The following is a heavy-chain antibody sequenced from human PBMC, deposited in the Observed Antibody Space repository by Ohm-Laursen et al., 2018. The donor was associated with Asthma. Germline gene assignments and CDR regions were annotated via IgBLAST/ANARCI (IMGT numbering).Heavy chain of an antibody. V-gene: IGHV3-30-3*02. CDR1: GFTFRSYA. CDR3: AKLPSDYGDYIDY. CDR2: GGSYYDGGLK. D-gene: IGHD4-17*01. Sequence: SLRLSCAAFGFTFRSYAMHWVRQAPGKGLEWVAVGGSYYDGGLKYYADSVNGRFTVSRDDSKNTLYLQMNSLRAEDTAVYYCAKLPSDYGDYIDYWGQGTLVTVSS. J-gene: IGHJ4*02.